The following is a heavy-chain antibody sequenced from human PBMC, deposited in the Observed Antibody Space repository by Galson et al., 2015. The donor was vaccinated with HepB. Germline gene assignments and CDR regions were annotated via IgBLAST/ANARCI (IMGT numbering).Heavy chain of an antibody. J-gene: IGHJ5*02. D-gene: IGHD2-2*01. CDR2: ISYDGSNK. V-gene: IGHV3-30*04. CDR3: AGGYCSSTSCYPFRNWFDP. Sequence: SLRLSCAASGFTFSSYAMHWVRQAPGKGLEWVAVISYDGSNKYYADSVKGRFTISRDNSKNTLYLQMNSLRAEDTAVYYCAGGYCSSTSCYPFRNWFDPWGQGTLVTVSS. CDR1: GFTFSSYA.